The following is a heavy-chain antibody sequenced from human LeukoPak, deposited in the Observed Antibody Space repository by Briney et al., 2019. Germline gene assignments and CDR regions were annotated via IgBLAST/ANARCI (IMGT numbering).Heavy chain of an antibody. V-gene: IGHV3-7*01. CDR3: ATDRGWRTSGYYLYYFEY. J-gene: IGHJ4*02. CDR1: GFTFSRNW. D-gene: IGHD3-3*01. CDR2: IKHDGSEK. Sequence: GGSLRLSCAASGFTFSRNWMTWVRQAPGKGLEWVANIKHDGSEKYYVDSVKGRFTVSRDNTKNSLYLQMSSLRAEDTAVYYCATDRGWRTSGYYLYYFEYWGQGTLVTFSS.